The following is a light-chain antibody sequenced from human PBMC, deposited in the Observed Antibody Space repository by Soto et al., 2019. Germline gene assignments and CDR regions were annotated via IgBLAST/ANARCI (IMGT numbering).Light chain of an antibody. J-gene: IGKJ1*01. V-gene: IGKV1-5*03. CDR3: QQYNSYWT. CDR2: KAS. Sequence: DIHITQSPSTQSTTVGDRVTITCRASQGISSWLAWYQQKPGKAPKLLVSKASSLESGVPSRFSGSVSGTEFTLTISSLQPDDFATYYCQQYNSYWTFGQGTKV. CDR1: QGISSW.